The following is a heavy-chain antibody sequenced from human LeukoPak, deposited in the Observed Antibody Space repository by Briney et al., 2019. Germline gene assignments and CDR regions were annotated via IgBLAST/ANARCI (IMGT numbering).Heavy chain of an antibody. CDR1: GVSISTYY. CDR3: ARDPQDAFDI. V-gene: IGHV4-59*01. CDR2: IYFNGYT. Sequence: PSETLSLTCTVSGVSISTYYWSWIRQHPGKGLEWIGYIYFNGYTNYNPSLKSRVTISVHTSKNQFSLKLSSVTAADTAVYYCARDPQDAFDIWGQGTVVTVSS. J-gene: IGHJ3*02.